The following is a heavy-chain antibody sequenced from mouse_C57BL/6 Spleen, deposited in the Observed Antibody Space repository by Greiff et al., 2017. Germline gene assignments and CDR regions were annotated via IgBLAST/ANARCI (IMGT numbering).Heavy chain of an antibody. J-gene: IGHJ4*01. Sequence: QVQLQQSGAELVKPGASVKLSCKASGYTFTSYWMHWVKQRPGRGLEWIGRIDPNSGGTKYNEKFKSKATLTVDKPSSTAYMQLSSLTSEDSAVYYCARDKITTVVATGAMDYWGQGTSVTVSS. V-gene: IGHV1-72*01. CDR1: GYTFTSYW. D-gene: IGHD1-1*01. CDR3: ARDKITTVVATGAMDY. CDR2: IDPNSGGT.